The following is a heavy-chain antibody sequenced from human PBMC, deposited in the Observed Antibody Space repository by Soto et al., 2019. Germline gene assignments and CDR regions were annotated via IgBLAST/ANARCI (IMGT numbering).Heavy chain of an antibody. CDR3: ARFVPPTAARRYAFDI. V-gene: IGHV4-34*01. CDR1: GGSFSGYY. CDR2: INHSGST. Sequence: PSETLSLTCAVYGGSFSGYYWSWIRQPPGKGLEWIGEINHSGSTNYNPSLKSRVTISVDTSKNQFSLKLSSVTAADTAVYYCARFVPPTAARRYAFDIWGQGTMVT. J-gene: IGHJ3*02. D-gene: IGHD6-25*01.